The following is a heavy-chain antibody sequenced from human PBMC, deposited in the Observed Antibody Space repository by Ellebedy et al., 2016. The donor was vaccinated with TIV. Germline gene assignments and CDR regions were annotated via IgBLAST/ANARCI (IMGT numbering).Heavy chain of an antibody. CDR2: ISSSSSTI. D-gene: IGHD6-19*01. Sequence: GGSLRLSCAASGFTFSSYSMNWVRQAPGKGLEWVSYISSSSSTIYYADSVKGRFTISRDNAKNSLYLQMNSLRAEDTAVYYCARLGGRAVAGTNNGSWFDPWGQGTLVTVSS. J-gene: IGHJ5*02. CDR3: ARLGGRAVAGTNNGSWFDP. CDR1: GFTFSSYS. V-gene: IGHV3-48*04.